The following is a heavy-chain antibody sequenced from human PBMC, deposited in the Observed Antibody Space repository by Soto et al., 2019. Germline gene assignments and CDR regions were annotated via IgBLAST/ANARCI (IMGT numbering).Heavy chain of an antibody. J-gene: IGHJ4*02. CDR3: ARDPPLSVLVVVATDDF. D-gene: IGHD2-21*01. CDR2: ISSSSSFR. Sequence: GVSLRLSCAASGFTFTNHNMNWVRQAPGKGLEWVSSISSSSSFRNYADSVKGRFSISRDNDKSLVYLQMDSLRAEDTAVYYCARDPPLSVLVVVATDDFWGQGTLVTVSS. CDR1: GFTFTNHN. V-gene: IGHV3-21*01.